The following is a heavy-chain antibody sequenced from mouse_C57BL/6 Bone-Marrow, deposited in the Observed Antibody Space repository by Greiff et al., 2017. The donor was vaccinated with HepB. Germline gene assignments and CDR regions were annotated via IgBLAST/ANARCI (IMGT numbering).Heavy chain of an antibody. CDR2: IDPSDSYT. D-gene: IGHD2-4*01. J-gene: IGHJ1*03. V-gene: IGHV1-69*01. CDR1: GYTFTSYW. CDR3: APMITTGYFDV. Sequence: VQLQQPGAELVMPGASVKLSCKASGYTFTSYWMHWVKQWPGQGLEWIGEIDPSDSYTNYNQKFKGKSTLTVDKSSSTAYMQLSSLTSEDSAVYYCAPMITTGYFDVWGTGTTVTVSS.